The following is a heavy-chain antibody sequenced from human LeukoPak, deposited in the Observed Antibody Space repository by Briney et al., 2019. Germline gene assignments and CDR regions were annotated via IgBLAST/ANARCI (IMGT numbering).Heavy chain of an antibody. J-gene: IGHJ3*02. CDR2: IYTSGST. D-gene: IGHD3-22*01. Sequence: SETLSLTCTVSGGSISSYYWSWIRQPPGKGLEWIGYIYTSGSTNYNPSLKSRVTISVDTSKNQFSLKLSSVTAADTAVYYCARHIRGYYDSSGYYDDAFDTWGQGTMVTVSS. CDR1: GGSISSYY. V-gene: IGHV4-4*09. CDR3: ARHIRGYYDSSGYYDDAFDT.